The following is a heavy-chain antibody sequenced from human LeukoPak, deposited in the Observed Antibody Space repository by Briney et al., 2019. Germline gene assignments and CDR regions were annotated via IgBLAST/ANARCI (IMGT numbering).Heavy chain of an antibody. D-gene: IGHD6-13*01. V-gene: IGHV1-2*02. J-gene: IGHJ3*02. Sequence: ASVTVSCKAAGYTFIGYYIYWVRQAPGQEREWMGWINPNSGGTNYAQKFQGRVTRTRDTSISTAYMELSRLRSDDTAVFYCARGVTIAAAVGAFDIWGQGTVVTVSS. CDR3: ARGVTIAAAVGAFDI. CDR1: GYTFIGYY. CDR2: INPNSGGT.